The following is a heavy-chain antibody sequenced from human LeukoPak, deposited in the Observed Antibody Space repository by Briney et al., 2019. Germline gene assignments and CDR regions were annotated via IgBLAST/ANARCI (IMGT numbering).Heavy chain of an antibody. V-gene: IGHV3-53*01. D-gene: IGHD3-9*01. CDR3: ASSVLRYFDWLSHFDY. J-gene: IGHJ4*02. CDR2: IYSGGST. Sequence: PGGSLRLSCAASGFTVSSNYMSWVRQAPGKGLKWVSVIYSGGSTYYADSVKGRFTISRDNSKNTLYLQMNSLRAEDTAVYYCASSVLRYFDWLSHFDYWGQGTLVTVSS. CDR1: GFTVSSNY.